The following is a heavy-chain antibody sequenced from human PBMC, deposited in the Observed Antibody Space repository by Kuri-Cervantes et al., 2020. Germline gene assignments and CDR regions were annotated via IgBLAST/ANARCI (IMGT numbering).Heavy chain of an antibody. CDR1: GFTFCDYA. Sequence: GESLKISCTASGFTFCDYAMSWVRQAPGKGLEWVGFIRGKAYGGTTEYAASVKGRFTISRDDSKSIAYLQMNSPKTEDTAVYYCTRYSESDAFDIWGQGTMVTVSS. D-gene: IGHD6-13*01. CDR2: IRGKAYGGTT. J-gene: IGHJ3*02. CDR3: TRYSESDAFDI. V-gene: IGHV3-49*04.